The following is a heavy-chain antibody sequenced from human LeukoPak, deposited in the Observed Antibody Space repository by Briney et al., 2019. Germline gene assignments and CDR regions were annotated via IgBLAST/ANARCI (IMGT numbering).Heavy chain of an antibody. J-gene: IGHJ4*02. CDR3: AKYGSGSYYNGLY. V-gene: IGHV3-23*01. CDR1: GFTFSSYA. D-gene: IGHD3-10*01. Sequence: GGSLRLSCAAPGFTFSSYAMTWVRQAPGKGLQWVSTISVSGGNTYYADSVKGRFTISRDSSKSTLYLQMNSLRDEDTAVYYCAKYGSGSYYNGLYWGQGTLVTVSS. CDR2: ISVSGGNT.